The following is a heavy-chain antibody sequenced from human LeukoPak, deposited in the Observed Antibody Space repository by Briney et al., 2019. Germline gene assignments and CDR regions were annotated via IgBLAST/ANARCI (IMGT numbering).Heavy chain of an antibody. Sequence: GGSLRLSYAASGFTFSSYEMNWVRQAPGKGLEWVSYISSSGSTIYYADSVKGRFTISRDNAKNSLYLQMNSLRAEDTAVYYCASLTGTTWVIDYWGQGTLVTVSS. CDR3: ASLTGTTWVIDY. J-gene: IGHJ4*02. CDR2: ISSSGSTI. V-gene: IGHV3-48*03. CDR1: GFTFSSYE. D-gene: IGHD1-20*01.